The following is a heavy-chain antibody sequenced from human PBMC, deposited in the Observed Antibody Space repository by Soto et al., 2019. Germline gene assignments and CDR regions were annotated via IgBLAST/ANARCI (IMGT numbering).Heavy chain of an antibody. Sequence: GGSLILSCAASGFTFSSYAMHWVRQAPGKGLEWVAVISYDGSNKYYADSVKGRFTISRDNSKNTLYLQMNSLRAEDTALYYCAKDKRRGSGTSPYYDYYGMDVWGRGTTVTVSS. CDR3: AKDKRRGSGTSPYYDYYGMDV. D-gene: IGHD3-10*01. CDR2: ISYDGSNK. J-gene: IGHJ6*02. CDR1: GFTFSSYA. V-gene: IGHV3-30-3*01.